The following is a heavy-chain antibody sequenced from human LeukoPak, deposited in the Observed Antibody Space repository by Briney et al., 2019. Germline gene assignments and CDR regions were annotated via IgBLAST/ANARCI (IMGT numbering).Heavy chain of an antibody. Sequence: GGSLRLSCAASGFTFSSYGMHWVRQAPGKGLEWVAFIRYDGSNKYYADSVKGRFTISRDNSKNTLYLQMNSLRAEDTAVYYCAKDRRVVTASDAFDIWGQGTMVTVSS. V-gene: IGHV3-30*02. J-gene: IGHJ3*02. CDR2: IRYDGSNK. D-gene: IGHD2-21*02. CDR3: AKDRRVVTASDAFDI. CDR1: GFTFSSYG.